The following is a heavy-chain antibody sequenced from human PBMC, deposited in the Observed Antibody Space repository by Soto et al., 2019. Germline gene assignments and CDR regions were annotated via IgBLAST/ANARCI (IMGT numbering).Heavy chain of an antibody. Sequence: QVQLVESGGGVVQPGRSLRLSCAASGFTFSSYGMHWVRQAPGKGLEWVAVIWYDGSNKYYADSVKGRFTISRDNSKNTLYLQMNSLRAEDTAVYYCARDSDIVVVHPGMDVWGQGTTVTVSS. CDR2: IWYDGSNK. V-gene: IGHV3-33*01. J-gene: IGHJ6*02. CDR1: GFTFSSYG. D-gene: IGHD2-2*01. CDR3: ARDSDIVVVHPGMDV.